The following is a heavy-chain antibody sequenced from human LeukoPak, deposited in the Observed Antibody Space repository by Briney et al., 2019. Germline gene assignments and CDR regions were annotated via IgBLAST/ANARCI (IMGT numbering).Heavy chain of an antibody. J-gene: IGHJ4*02. CDR3: ARRKAGNAIDY. V-gene: IGHV4-34*01. Sequence: PSETLSLTCAVYGGSFSGYYWSWIRQPPGKGLEWIGEINHSGGTNYNPSLKSRVTISVDTSKNQFSLKLSSVTAADTAVYYCARRKAGNAIDYWGQGTLVTVSS. CDR2: INHSGGT. CDR1: GGSFSGYY. D-gene: IGHD1-1*01.